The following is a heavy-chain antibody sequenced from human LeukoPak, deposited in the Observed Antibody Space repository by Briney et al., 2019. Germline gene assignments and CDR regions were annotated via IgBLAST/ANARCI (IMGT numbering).Heavy chain of an antibody. CDR1: GFTFSSYA. D-gene: IGHD4-17*01. Sequence: GGSLRLSCAASGFTFSSYAMHWVRQAPGKGLEWVAVISYDGSNKYYADSVKGRFTISRDNSKNTLYLQMNSLRAEDTALYYCARGAYGDYRNWFDPWGQGTLVTVSS. J-gene: IGHJ5*02. V-gene: IGHV3-30*04. CDR3: ARGAYGDYRNWFDP. CDR2: ISYDGSNK.